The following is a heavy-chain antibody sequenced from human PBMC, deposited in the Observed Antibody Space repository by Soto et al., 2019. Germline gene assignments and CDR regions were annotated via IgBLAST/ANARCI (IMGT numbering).Heavy chain of an antibody. CDR2: INHSGST. CDR1: GGSFSGYY. Sequence: SETLSLTCAVYGGSFSGYYWSWIRQPPGKGLEWIGEINHSGSTNYNPSLKSRVTISVDTSKNQFSLKLSSVTAADTAVYYCATKVPKNDYGVLWCYFDYWRQGTLDPVSS. CDR3: ATKVPKNDYGVLWCYFDY. V-gene: IGHV4-34*01. D-gene: IGHD4-17*01. J-gene: IGHJ4*02.